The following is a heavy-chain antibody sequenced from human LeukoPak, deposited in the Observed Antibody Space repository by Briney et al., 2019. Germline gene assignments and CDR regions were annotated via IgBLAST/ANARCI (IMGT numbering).Heavy chain of an antibody. Sequence: GASVKVSCKASGYTFTGYYMHWVRQAPGQGLEWMGWIIPIFGTANYAQKFQGRVTITTDESTSTAYMELSSLRSEDTAVYYCAREGRIVVVPAAILDGLAAFDIWGQGTMVTVSS. V-gene: IGHV1-69*05. J-gene: IGHJ3*02. D-gene: IGHD2-2*01. CDR3: AREGRIVVVPAAILDGLAAFDI. CDR1: GYTFTGYY. CDR2: IIPIFGTA.